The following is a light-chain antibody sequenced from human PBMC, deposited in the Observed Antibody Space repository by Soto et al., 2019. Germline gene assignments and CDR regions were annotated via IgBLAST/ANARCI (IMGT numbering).Light chain of an antibody. CDR2: ATS. CDR1: QGIAPY. CDR3: QKYNSAPLT. Sequence: DVQMTQSPSSLSASVGDRVTITCRASQGIAPYLAWFQQKPGKVPRLLIYATSTLQSGVPSRFSGSGSGTDFTLTSSSLQPEDIPTYYCQKYNSAPLTFGGGTKVEIK. V-gene: IGKV1-27*01. J-gene: IGKJ4*01.